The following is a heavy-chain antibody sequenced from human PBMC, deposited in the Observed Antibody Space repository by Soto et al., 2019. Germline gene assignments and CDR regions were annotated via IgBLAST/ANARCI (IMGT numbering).Heavy chain of an antibody. V-gene: IGHV4-59*08. J-gene: IGHJ5*02. CDR1: GGSISTYY. D-gene: IGHD3-22*01. Sequence: SEALSLTCTVSGGSISTYYWRWIRQPPGKALEWIGYIYYTGSTKYNPSLKSRVTMSVDTSKNQFSLKMSSVTAADTAVSYCARYTPADSSGYIKWFEHWGQGTLVTVSS. CDR3: ARYTPADSSGYIKWFEH. CDR2: IYYTGST.